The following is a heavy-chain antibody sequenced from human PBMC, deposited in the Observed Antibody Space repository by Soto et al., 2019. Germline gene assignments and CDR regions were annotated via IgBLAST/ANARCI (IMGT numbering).Heavy chain of an antibody. CDR3: ARGRYGDY. V-gene: IGHV1-18*01. J-gene: IGHJ4*02. CDR2: ISAHNGNT. Sequence: QVHLVQSGDEVKKPGASVKDSCKGSGYGFTTYGITWVRQAPGQVLEWMAWISAHNGNTNYAQKLQGRVTVTRDTSTSTAYMELRSLRSDDTAVYYCARGRYGDYWGQGALVTVSS. CDR1: GYGFTTYG. D-gene: IGHD1-1*01.